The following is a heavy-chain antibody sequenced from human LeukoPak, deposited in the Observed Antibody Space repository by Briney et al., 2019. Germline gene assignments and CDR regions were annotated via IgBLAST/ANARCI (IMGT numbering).Heavy chain of an antibody. CDR2: ISSSSSTI. Sequence: GGSLRLSCAASGFTFSSYSMNWVRQAPGKGLEWVSYISSSSSTIYYADSVKGRFTISRDNAKNSLYLQMNSLRAEDTAVHYCAGIAVAETSPVDYWGQGTLVTVSS. J-gene: IGHJ4*02. D-gene: IGHD6-19*01. CDR1: GFTFSSYS. CDR3: AGIAVAETSPVDY. V-gene: IGHV3-48*01.